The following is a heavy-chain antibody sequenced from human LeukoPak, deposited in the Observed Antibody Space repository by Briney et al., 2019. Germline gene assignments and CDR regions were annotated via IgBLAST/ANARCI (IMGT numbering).Heavy chain of an antibody. CDR1: GFTFSSYG. Sequence: PGGSLRLSCAASGFTFSSYGMHWVRQAPGKGLEWVAFIRYDGSNKYYADSVKGRFTISRDNSKNTLYLQMNSLRAEDTAVYYCAKDLLSSRDDAFDIWGQGTMVTVSS. J-gene: IGHJ3*02. D-gene: IGHD6-13*01. CDR2: IRYDGSNK. V-gene: IGHV3-30*02. CDR3: AKDLLSSRDDAFDI.